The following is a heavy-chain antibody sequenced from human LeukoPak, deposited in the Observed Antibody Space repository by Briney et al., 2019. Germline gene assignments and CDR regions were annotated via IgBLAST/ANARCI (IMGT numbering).Heavy chain of an antibody. CDR3: ARGLKRSIAARPDELSDY. Sequence: SGTLSLTCAVSGGSISSSKWWSWVRQPPGKGLEWIGEINQSGSTNYNPSLKSRVTIDKTKNQFSLKLTSVTAADTAVYYCARGLKRSIAARPDELSDYWGQGTLVTVSS. CDR1: GGSISSSKW. J-gene: IGHJ4*02. V-gene: IGHV4-4*02. CDR2: INQSGST. D-gene: IGHD6-6*01.